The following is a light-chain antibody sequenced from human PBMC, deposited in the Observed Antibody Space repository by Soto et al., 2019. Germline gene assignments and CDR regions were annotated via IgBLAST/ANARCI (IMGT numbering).Light chain of an antibody. CDR3: QQYGSSLIT. Sequence: EILLTQCACTLSLSAGEGATLSWRASQSVSSSYLAWYQQTPGQAPRLLIYGASSRAPGIPDRFSGSGYGTDFHHTISRLEPEDFEVYYCQQYGSSLITFGQGTRLEIK. J-gene: IGKJ5*01. V-gene: IGKV3-20*01. CDR1: QSVSSSY. CDR2: GAS.